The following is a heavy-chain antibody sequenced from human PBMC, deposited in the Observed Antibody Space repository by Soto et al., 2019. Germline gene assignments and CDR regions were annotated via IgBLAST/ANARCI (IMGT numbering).Heavy chain of an antibody. CDR3: AKEDSRSYHFDY. CDR1: GFTFSEYW. CDR2: IHSDGSTT. D-gene: IGHD3-22*01. Sequence: EVQLVESGGGLVQPGGSLRLSCGASGFTFSEYWMHWVRQAPGKGLVWVSRIHSDGSTTNYADPVKGRFTISRENAKNTLFLQMNSLRADDTAVYYCAKEDSRSYHFDYWGQGILVTVSS. J-gene: IGHJ4*02. V-gene: IGHV3-74*01.